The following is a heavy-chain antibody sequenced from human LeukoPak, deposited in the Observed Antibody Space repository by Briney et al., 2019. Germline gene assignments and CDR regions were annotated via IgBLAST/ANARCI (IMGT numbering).Heavy chain of an antibody. V-gene: IGHV4-30-4*01. Sequence: SETLSLTCTVSGGSISSGDYYWSWIRQPPGKGLEWIGYIYYSGSTYYNPSLKSRVTISVDTSKNQFSLKLSSVTAADTAVYYCAREIVVGATIDYWGQGTLVTVSS. J-gene: IGHJ4*02. CDR1: GGSISSGDYY. CDR2: IYYSGST. D-gene: IGHD1-26*01. CDR3: AREIVVGATIDY.